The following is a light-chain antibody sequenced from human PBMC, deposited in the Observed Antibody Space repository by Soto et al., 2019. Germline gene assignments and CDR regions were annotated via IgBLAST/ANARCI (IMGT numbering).Light chain of an antibody. Sequence: DIVMTQSPDSLAVSLGERATINCKSSQSVLYSSNNKNYLAWYQQKPGQPPKLLIYWASTRESGVPDRFSGSGSGTDCTLTINNLQAEDVAVYYCQQYYDPPRTFGRGTKLEIK. J-gene: IGKJ2*01. CDR2: WAS. CDR1: QSVLYSSNNKNY. V-gene: IGKV4-1*01. CDR3: QQYYDPPRT.